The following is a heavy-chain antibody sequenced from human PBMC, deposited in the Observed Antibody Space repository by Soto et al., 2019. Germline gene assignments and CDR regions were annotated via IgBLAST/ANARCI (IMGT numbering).Heavy chain of an antibody. V-gene: IGHV3-23*01. J-gene: IGHJ4*02. D-gene: IGHD6-19*01. CDR3: AKERSSGWRFDV. CDR1: GFTFSTYA. CDR2: ISGSGDST. Sequence: PGGSLRLSCAASGFTFSTYAMNWVRQAPGKGLEWVSGISGSGDSTYYADSVKGRFTVSRDNSKNTLYLQMNSLRAEDTAVFYCAKERSSGWRFDVRGQGTPVTGSS.